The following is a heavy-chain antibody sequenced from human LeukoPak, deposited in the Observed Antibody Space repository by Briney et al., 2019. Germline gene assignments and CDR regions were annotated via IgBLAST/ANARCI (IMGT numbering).Heavy chain of an antibody. Sequence: SETLSLTCTVSGGSVSSGSYYWSWIRQPPGKGLEWIGYIYYSGSTNYNPSLKSRVTISVDTSKNQFSLNLSSVTAADTAVYYCARLYSYGTIDYWGQGTLVTVSS. CDR3: ARLYSYGTIDY. V-gene: IGHV4-61*01. CDR1: GGSVSSGSYY. CDR2: IYYSGST. D-gene: IGHD5-18*01. J-gene: IGHJ4*02.